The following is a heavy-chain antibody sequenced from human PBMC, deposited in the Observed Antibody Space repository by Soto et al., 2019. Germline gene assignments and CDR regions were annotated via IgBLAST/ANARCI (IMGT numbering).Heavy chain of an antibody. CDR2: ISGSGGST. V-gene: IGHV3-23*01. D-gene: IGHD6-13*01. CDR1: GFTFSRYG. J-gene: IGHJ4*02. Sequence: GGSLRLSCAASGFTFSRYGMSWVRQAPGKGLEWVSGISGSGGSTYYADSVKGRFTISRDNPKNTLYLQMNSLRAEDTAVYYCAKEGRYSSSRGYFDYWGQGTLVTVSS. CDR3: AKEGRYSSSRGYFDY.